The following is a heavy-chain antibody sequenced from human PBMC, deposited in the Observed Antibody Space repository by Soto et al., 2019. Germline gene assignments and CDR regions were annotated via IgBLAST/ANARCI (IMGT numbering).Heavy chain of an antibody. V-gene: IGHV3-30-3*01. D-gene: IGHD2-8*01. Sequence: LRPSCAASGFTFIDYAMHWVRHVPGQGMEWVAVISFDGNIKYDADSVKGRFTISRDKSKNTLFLQMDSLKGEDTAVYSCARAPRIYCTSLSCLGLYGLGVWAQGTAVTVSS. CDR2: ISFDGNIK. J-gene: IGHJ6*02. CDR1: GFTFIDYA. CDR3: ARAPRIYCTSLSCLGLYGLGV.